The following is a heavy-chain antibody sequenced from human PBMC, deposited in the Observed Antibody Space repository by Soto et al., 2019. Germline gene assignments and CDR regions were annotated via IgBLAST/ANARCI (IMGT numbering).Heavy chain of an antibody. V-gene: IGHV1-18*01. CDR3: ARDRSIVVVPASCDDAFDI. CDR1: GYTFTSYG. CDR2: ISAYNGNT. J-gene: IGHJ3*02. Sequence: ASVKVSCKASGYTFTSYGISWVRQAPGQGLEWMGWISAYNGNTNYAQKLQGRVTMTTDTSTSTAYMELRSLRSDDTAVYYCARDRSIVVVPASCDDAFDIWGQGTMVTVSS. D-gene: IGHD2-21*02.